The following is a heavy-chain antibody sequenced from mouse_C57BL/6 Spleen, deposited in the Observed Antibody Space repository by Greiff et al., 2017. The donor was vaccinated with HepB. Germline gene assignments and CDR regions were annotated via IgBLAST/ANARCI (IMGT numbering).Heavy chain of an antibody. CDR2: IYPGDGDT. Sequence: QVQLQQSGPELVKPGASVKISCKASGYAFSSSWMNWVKQRPGKGLEWIGRIYPGDGDTNYNGKFKGKATLTADKSSSTAYMQLSSLTSEDSAVYFGARDYYGSSYGWYFDVWGTGTTVTVSS. CDR1: GYAFSSSW. J-gene: IGHJ1*03. CDR3: ARDYYGSSYGWYFDV. V-gene: IGHV1-82*01. D-gene: IGHD1-1*01.